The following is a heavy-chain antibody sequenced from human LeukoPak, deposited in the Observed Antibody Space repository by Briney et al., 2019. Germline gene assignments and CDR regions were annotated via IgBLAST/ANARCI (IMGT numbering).Heavy chain of an antibody. D-gene: IGHD6-6*01. CDR3: ARSIAARYFDY. V-gene: IGHV3-66*01. CDR2: IYSGGRT. Sequence: ESLRLSCAASGFTVSSNFMSWVRQAPGKGLEWVSVIYSGGRTYYADSVKGRFTISRDNSRNTLDLQMNSLRAEDTAVYYCARSIAARYFDYWGQGTLVTVS. J-gene: IGHJ4*02. CDR1: GFTVSSNF.